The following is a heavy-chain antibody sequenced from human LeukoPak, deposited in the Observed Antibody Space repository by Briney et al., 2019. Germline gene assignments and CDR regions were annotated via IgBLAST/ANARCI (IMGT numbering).Heavy chain of an antibody. J-gene: IGHJ6*02. CDR2: IYYSGST. D-gene: IGHD3-16*01. V-gene: IGHV4-59*08. CDR1: GDSIRNYY. CDR3: AKHFTGPGTYTPYFGMDV. Sequence: SETLSLTCTVSGDSIRNYYHSWIRQPPGKGLEWVGYIYYSGSTSYNPSLKSRVTISVDTSKNQFSLKLSSVTAADTAMYYCAKHFTGPGTYTPYFGMDVWGQGTTVTVSS.